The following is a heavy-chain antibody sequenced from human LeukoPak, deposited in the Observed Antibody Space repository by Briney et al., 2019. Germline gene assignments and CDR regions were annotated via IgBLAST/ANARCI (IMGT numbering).Heavy chain of an antibody. J-gene: IGHJ5*02. D-gene: IGHD4-17*01. CDR2: INEDGSSA. Sequence: GGSLRLSCVVSGFTFNNYWMNWVRQVPGRGPVWVSNINEDGSSASYADSVKGRFTISRDNAKNTLSLQMNSLRAEDTAVYYCVRDPGYGDFHNWSDPWGQGTLVIVSS. CDR3: VRDPGYGDFHNWSDP. V-gene: IGHV3-74*01. CDR1: GFTFNNYW.